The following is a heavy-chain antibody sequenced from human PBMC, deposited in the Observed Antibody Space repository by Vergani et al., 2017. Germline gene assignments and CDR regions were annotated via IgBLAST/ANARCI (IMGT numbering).Heavy chain of an antibody. CDR2: IIPIFGTA. CDR3: ARDAAARSFDY. Sequence: QVQLVQSGAEVKKPGASVKVSCKASGYTFTSYGISWVRQAPGQGLEWLGGIIPIFGTANYAQKFQGRVTITADTSTSTAYMELSRLRSEDTAVYYCARDAAARSFDYWGQGTLVTVSS. J-gene: IGHJ4*02. D-gene: IGHD6-6*01. CDR1: GYTFTSYG. V-gene: IGHV1-69*06.